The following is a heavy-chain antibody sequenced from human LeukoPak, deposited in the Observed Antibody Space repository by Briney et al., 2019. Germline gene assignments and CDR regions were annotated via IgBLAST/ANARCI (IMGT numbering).Heavy chain of an antibody. Sequence: TGGSLRLSCAASGFTFDDYAMHWVRQAPGKGLEWVSGISWNSGSIGYADSVKGRFTISRDNAKNSLYLQMNSLRAEDTAVYYCARYDYGDYWFDPWGQGTLVTVSS. V-gene: IGHV3-9*01. J-gene: IGHJ5*02. CDR3: ARYDYGDYWFDP. CDR1: GFTFDDYA. CDR2: ISWNSGSI. D-gene: IGHD4-17*01.